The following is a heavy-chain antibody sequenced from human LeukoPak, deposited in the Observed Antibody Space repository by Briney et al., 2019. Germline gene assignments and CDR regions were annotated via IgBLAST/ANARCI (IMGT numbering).Heavy chain of an antibody. CDR2: INPDSGGT. J-gene: IGHJ4*02. Sequence: ASVKVSCKASGYTFTSYGISWVRQAPGQGLEWMGRINPDSGGTNYAQKFQGRVTMTRDTSISTAYMELSRLRSDDTAVYYCASGMGYYFDYWGQGTLVTVSS. CDR1: GYTFTSYG. CDR3: ASGMGYYFDY. V-gene: IGHV1-2*06. D-gene: IGHD5-24*01.